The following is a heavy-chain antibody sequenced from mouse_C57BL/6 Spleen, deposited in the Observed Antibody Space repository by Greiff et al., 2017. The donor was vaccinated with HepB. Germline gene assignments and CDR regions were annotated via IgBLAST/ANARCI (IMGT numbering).Heavy chain of an antibody. V-gene: IGHV1-15*01. D-gene: IGHD1-1*01. Sequence: QVQLKESGAELVRPGASVTLSCKASGYTFTDYEMHWVKQTPVHGLEWIGAIDPETGGTAYNQKFKGKAILTADKSSSTAYMELRSLTSEDSAVYYCTGLYGSRYYFDYWGQGTTLTVSS. CDR1: GYTFTDYE. CDR2: IDPETGGT. J-gene: IGHJ2*01. CDR3: TGLYGSRYYFDY.